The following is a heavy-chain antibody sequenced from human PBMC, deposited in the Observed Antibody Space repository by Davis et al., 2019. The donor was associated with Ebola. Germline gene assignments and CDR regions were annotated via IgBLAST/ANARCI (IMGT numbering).Heavy chain of an antibody. V-gene: IGHV4-39*07. CDR1: GGSISSYY. Sequence: MPSETLSLTCTVSGGSISSYYWSWIRQPPGKGLEWIGSIYYSGSTYYNPSLKSRVTISVDTSKNQFSLKLSSVTAADTAVYYCARDLGYYYDSSGYFAIRYFDLWGRGTLVTVSS. D-gene: IGHD3-22*01. CDR2: IYYSGST. CDR3: ARDLGYYYDSSGYFAIRYFDL. J-gene: IGHJ2*01.